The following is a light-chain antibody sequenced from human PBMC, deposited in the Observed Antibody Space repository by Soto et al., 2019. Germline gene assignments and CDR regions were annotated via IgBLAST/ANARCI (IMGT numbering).Light chain of an antibody. Sequence: SYELTQPPSVSVAPRQTARIACEGNNIRRNSVHWYHQKPGQAPVLLVFEQSDRPSGIPARFSASKSGNTATLTISRVEAGDEADYYCQVWDSSRHVLFGGGTKLTV. CDR2: EQS. CDR3: QVWDSSRHVL. CDR1: NIRRNS. J-gene: IGLJ2*01. V-gene: IGLV3-21*02.